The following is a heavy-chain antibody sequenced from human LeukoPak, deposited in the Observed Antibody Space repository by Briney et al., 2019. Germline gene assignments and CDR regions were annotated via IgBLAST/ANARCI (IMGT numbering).Heavy chain of an antibody. J-gene: IGHJ4*02. Sequence: PGGSLRLSCAASGFTFSSYGMHWVRQAPGKGLEGVAFIRYDGSNKYYADSVKGRFTISRDNSKNTLYLQMNSLRAEDTAVYYCAREVGLGDYFDYWGQGTLVTVSS. CDR3: AREVGLGDYFDY. V-gene: IGHV3-30*02. D-gene: IGHD1-26*01. CDR1: GFTFSSYG. CDR2: IRYDGSNK.